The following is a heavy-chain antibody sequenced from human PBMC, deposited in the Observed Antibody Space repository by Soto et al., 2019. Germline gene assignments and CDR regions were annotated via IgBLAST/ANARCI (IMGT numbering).Heavy chain of an antibody. CDR3: AREVDIVVVPAAMIHCYYMDV. D-gene: IGHD2-2*03. V-gene: IGHV3-48*01. CDR1: GFTFSSYS. Sequence: GGSLRLSCAASGFTFSSYSMNWVRQAPGKGLERVSYISSSSSTIYYADSVKGRFTISRDNAKNSLYLQMNSLRAEDTAVYYCAREVDIVVVPAAMIHCYYMDVWGKGTTVTVSS. CDR2: ISSSSSTI. J-gene: IGHJ6*03.